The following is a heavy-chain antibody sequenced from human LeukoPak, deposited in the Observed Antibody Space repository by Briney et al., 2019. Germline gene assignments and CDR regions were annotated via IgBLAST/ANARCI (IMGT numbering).Heavy chain of an antibody. CDR2: IYYSGST. CDR1: GGSISSGGYY. V-gene: IGHV4-31*03. J-gene: IGHJ6*02. CDR3: ARVAFGGPTPNYYGSGSYPKYYGMDV. D-gene: IGHD3-10*01. Sequence: PSETLSLTCTVSGGSISSGGYYWSWIRQHPGKGLEWIGYIYYSGSTYYNPSLKSRVTISVDTSKNQFSLKLSSVTAADTAVYYCARVAFGGPTPNYYGSGSYPKYYGMDVWGQGTTVTVSS.